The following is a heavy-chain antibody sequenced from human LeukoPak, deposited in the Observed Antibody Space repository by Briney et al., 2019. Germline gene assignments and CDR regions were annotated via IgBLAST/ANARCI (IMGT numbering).Heavy chain of an antibody. CDR3: ARVLGYDYVWGSYPYSS. Sequence: PSETLSLTCAVYGGSFSGYYWSWIRQPPGKGLEWIGEINHSGSTNYNPSLKSRVTISVDTSKNQFSLKLSSVTAADTAVYYCARVLGYDYVWGSYPYSSWGQGTLVTVSS. CDR2: INHSGST. CDR1: GGSFSGYY. J-gene: IGHJ4*02. V-gene: IGHV4-34*01. D-gene: IGHD3-16*02.